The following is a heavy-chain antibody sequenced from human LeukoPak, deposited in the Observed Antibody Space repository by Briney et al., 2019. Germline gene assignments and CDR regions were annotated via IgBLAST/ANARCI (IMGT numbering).Heavy chain of an antibody. Sequence: SSETLSLTCAVYGGSFSGYYWSWIRQPPGKGLEWIGEINHSGSTNYNPSLKSRVTISVDTSKNQFSLKLSSVTAADTAVYYRARATTGTTSDRGIFDPWGQGTLVTVSS. CDR1: GGSFSGYY. J-gene: IGHJ5*02. CDR3: ARATTGTTSDRGIFDP. CDR2: INHSGST. D-gene: IGHD1-1*01. V-gene: IGHV4-34*01.